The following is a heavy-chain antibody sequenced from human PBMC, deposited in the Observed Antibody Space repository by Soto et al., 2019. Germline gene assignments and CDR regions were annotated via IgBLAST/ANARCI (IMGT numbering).Heavy chain of an antibody. V-gene: IGHV1-18*01. CDR1: GYTFTSYG. CDR2: ISAYNGNT. Sequence: QVQLVQSGAEVKKPGASVKVSCKASGYTFTSYGISWVRQAPGQGLEWMGWISAYNGNTNYAQKRQGRVTMTTDTATSTAYMELRSLRSDDTAVYYCAKFGGGSSGWDYYYYGMDVWGQGTTVTVSS. D-gene: IGHD6-19*01. CDR3: AKFGGGSSGWDYYYYGMDV. J-gene: IGHJ6*02.